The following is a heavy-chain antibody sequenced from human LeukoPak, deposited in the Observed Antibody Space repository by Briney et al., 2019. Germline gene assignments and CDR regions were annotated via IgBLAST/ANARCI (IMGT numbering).Heavy chain of an antibody. CDR3: AKDLEMATKSDNWFDP. CDR1: GFTFSDYS. V-gene: IGHV3-30*02. Sequence: PRRSLRLSCAASGFTFSDYSMHWVRQAPGKGLEWVAFIRYDGSNKYYAESVKGRFTISRDNSKNTLYLQMNSLRAEDTAVYYCAKDLEMATKSDNWFDPWGQGTLVTVSS. D-gene: IGHD5-24*01. CDR2: IRYDGSNK. J-gene: IGHJ5*02.